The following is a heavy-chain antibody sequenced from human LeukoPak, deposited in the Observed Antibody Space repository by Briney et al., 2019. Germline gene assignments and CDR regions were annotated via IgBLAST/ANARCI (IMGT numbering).Heavy chain of an antibody. CDR1: GGSTSSGDYY. J-gene: IGHJ4*02. Sequence: PSETLSLTCTVSGGSTSSGDYYWSWIRQPPGKGLEWIGYIYYSGSTYYNPSLKSRVTISVGTSKNQFSLKLSSVTAADTAVYYCARGSTTMVRGVIIAKGYYFDYWGQGTLVTVSS. CDR3: ARGSTTMVRGVIIAKGYYFDY. V-gene: IGHV4-30-4*08. D-gene: IGHD3-10*01. CDR2: IYYSGST.